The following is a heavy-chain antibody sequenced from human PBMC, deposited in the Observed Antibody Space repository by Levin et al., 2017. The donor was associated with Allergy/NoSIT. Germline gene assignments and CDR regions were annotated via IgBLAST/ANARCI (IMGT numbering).Heavy chain of an antibody. V-gene: IGHV3-7*01. CDR1: GFTFTSFW. CDR3: AREEGWGYHYGMDV. Sequence: GGSLRLSCAASGFTFTSFWMTWVRQAPGKGLEWVANIKQDGSETYYVDSVKGRFTISRDNAKNSVYLQMNSLRDDDTAVYYCAREEGWGYHYGMDVWGQGTTVTVSS. CDR2: IKQDGSET. D-gene: IGHD3-16*02. J-gene: IGHJ6*02.